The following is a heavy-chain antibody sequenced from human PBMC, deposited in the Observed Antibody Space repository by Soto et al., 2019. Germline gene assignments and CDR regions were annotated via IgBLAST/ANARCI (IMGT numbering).Heavy chain of an antibody. V-gene: IGHV3-74*01. CDR2: INSDGSST. J-gene: IGHJ3*02. D-gene: IGHD3-9*01. CDR1: GFTFSSYW. Sequence: GGSLRLSCAASGFTFSSYWMHWVRQAPGKGLVWVSRINSDGSSTSYADSVKGRFTISRDNAKNTLYLQMNSLRAEDTAVYYCARDSLRYFDWLSSTDAFDIWGQGTMVTVSS. CDR3: ARDSLRYFDWLSSTDAFDI.